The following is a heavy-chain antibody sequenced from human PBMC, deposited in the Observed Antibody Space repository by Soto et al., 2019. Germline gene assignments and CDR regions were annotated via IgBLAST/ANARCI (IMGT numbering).Heavy chain of an antibody. D-gene: IGHD3-3*01. CDR2: IIPIFGKA. CDR3: AREGEAHGTYYDFWSGYSPYYYGMDF. CDR1: GGTFSSYA. Sequence: QVQLVQSGAEVKKPGSSVKVSCKASGGTFSSYAISWVRQAPGQGLEWMGGIIPIFGKANYAEKFQGRVTITADKSTSTAYMELSSLRSEDTAVYYCAREGEAHGTYYDFWSGYSPYYYGMDFWGQGTPVTVSS. V-gene: IGHV1-69*06. J-gene: IGHJ6*02.